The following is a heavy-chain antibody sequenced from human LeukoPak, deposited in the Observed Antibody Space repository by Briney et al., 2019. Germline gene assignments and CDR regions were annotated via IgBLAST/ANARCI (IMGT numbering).Heavy chain of an antibody. J-gene: IGHJ4*02. V-gene: IGHV3-23*01. Sequence: PGGSLRLSCAASGFTFSSYGMSWVRQAPGKGLEWVSAISGSGGSTYYADSVKGRFTISRDNSKNTLYLQMNSLRAEDTAVYYCASSMVRGPRKDFDYWGQGTLVTVSS. D-gene: IGHD3-10*01. CDR2: ISGSGGST. CDR1: GFTFSSYG. CDR3: ASSMVRGPRKDFDY.